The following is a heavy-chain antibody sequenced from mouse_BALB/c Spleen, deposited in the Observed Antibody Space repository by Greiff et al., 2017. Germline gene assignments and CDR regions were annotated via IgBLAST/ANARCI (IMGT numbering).Heavy chain of an antibody. CDR3: ARPHYYGSPYLDY. Sequence: EVKLVESGGGLVKPGGSLKLSCAASGFAFRSYDLSWVRQTPEKRLEWVAYISSGGGSTYYPDTVKGRFTISRDNAKNTLYLQMSSLKSEDTAMYYCARPHYYGSPYLDYGGEGTTRTVAA. V-gene: IGHV5-12-1*01. CDR2: ISSGGGST. J-gene: IGHJ2*01. D-gene: IGHD1-1*01. CDR1: GFAFRSYD.